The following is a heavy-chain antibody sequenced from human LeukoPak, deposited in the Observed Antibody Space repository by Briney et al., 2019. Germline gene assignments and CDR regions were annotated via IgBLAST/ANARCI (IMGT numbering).Heavy chain of an antibody. D-gene: IGHD4-17*01. CDR1: GLAFSNLA. Sequence: GGSLRLSCTASGLAFSNLAMAWVGQAPGKGLEWVSSISISGGTTYYADSVKGRFTISRENSKSTLYLQMNSLRADDTAVYYCANEIRPNDYWGQGTLVTVSS. CDR3: ANEIRPNDY. V-gene: IGHV3-23*01. CDR2: ISISGGTT. J-gene: IGHJ4*02.